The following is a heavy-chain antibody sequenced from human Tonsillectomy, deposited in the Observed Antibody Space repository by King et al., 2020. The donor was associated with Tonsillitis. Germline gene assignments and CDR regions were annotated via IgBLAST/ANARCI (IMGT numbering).Heavy chain of an antibody. Sequence: VQLQESGPGLLRPSETLSLTCTVSGDSMNSHYWSWIRQPPGKGLEWIGYIYSSGSTKYNPSLKSRVTLSLDMSKNQFSLNLTSVTAADTAVYYCARRIPSNSWYYFDYWGQGTLVTVSS. D-gene: IGHD2-21*01. CDR3: ARRIPSNSWYYFDY. CDR1: GDSMNSHY. J-gene: IGHJ4*02. V-gene: IGHV4-59*08. CDR2: IYSSGST.